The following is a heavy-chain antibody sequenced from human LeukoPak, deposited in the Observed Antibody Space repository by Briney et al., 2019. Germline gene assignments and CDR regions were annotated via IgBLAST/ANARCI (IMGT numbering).Heavy chain of an antibody. CDR2: MTGPADTT. CDR3: AKGAEIDH. Sequence: GGSLRLSCAASGFTFRSYSVNWVRQAPGKGPEWLSAMTGPADTTYYAESVKGRFTISRDYSKSMVYLQMNSLRVEDTAIYYCAKGAEIDHWGQGTLVTVSS. J-gene: IGHJ4*02. V-gene: IGHV3-23*01. CDR1: GFTFRSYS.